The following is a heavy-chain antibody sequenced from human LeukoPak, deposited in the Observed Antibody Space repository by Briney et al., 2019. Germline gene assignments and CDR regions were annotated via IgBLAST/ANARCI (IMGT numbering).Heavy chain of an antibody. Sequence: GGSLRLSCAASGFTFSSYAMSWVRQAPGKGLEWVSAISGSGGSTYYADSVRGRFTISRDNSKNTLYLQMNSLRAEDTAVYYCAKDKWPYYYDSSDLGAAFDLWGQGTMVTVSS. J-gene: IGHJ3*01. D-gene: IGHD3-22*01. CDR3: AKDKWPYYYDSSDLGAAFDL. CDR2: ISGSGGST. CDR1: GFTFSSYA. V-gene: IGHV3-23*01.